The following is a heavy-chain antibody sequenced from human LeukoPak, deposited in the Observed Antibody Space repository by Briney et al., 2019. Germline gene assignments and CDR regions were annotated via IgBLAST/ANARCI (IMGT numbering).Heavy chain of an antibody. J-gene: IGHJ4*02. CDR3: ARGIYSLAVAGTDFDY. Sequence: ASVKVSCKASGYTFTSYAMNWVRQAPGQGLEWMGWINTYTGNPTYAQGFTGRFVFSLDTSVSTAYLQISSLKAEDTAVYYCARGIYSLAVAGTDFDYWGQGTLVTVSS. D-gene: IGHD6-19*01. CDR2: INTYTGNP. V-gene: IGHV7-4-1*02. CDR1: GYTFTSYA.